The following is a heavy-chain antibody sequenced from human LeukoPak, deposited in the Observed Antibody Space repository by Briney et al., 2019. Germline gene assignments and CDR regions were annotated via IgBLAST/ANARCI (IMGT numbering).Heavy chain of an antibody. J-gene: IGHJ4*02. CDR2: IKQDGSVI. V-gene: IGHV3-7*01. Sequence: PGGSLRLSCAASGFTFSNYWMSWVRQAPGKGLEWVANIKQDGSVIYYVDSVKGRFTISRDNAKNSVYLQMNSLRAEDTAVYYCAREGIAWVPAAMWFDYWGQGTLVTVSS. D-gene: IGHD2-2*01. CDR1: GFTFSNYW. CDR3: AREGIAWVPAAMWFDY.